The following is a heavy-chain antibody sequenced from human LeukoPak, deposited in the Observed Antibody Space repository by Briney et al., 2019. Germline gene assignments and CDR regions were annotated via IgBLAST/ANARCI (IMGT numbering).Heavy chain of an antibody. V-gene: IGHV3-30*02. CDR1: GFTFSSYG. CDR2: IRYDGSNK. Sequence: PGGSLRLSCAASGFTFSSYGMHWVRQAPGKGLEWVALIRYDGSNKYYADSVKGRFTISRDNSKNTLYLQMNSLRAEDTAVYYCAKDSPVLRFLEWSPGAFDIWGQGTMVTVSS. CDR3: AKDSPVLRFLEWSPGAFDI. D-gene: IGHD3-3*01. J-gene: IGHJ3*02.